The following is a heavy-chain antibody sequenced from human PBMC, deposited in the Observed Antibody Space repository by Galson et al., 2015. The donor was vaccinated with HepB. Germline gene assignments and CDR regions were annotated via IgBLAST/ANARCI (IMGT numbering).Heavy chain of an antibody. CDR1: GFTVSSNY. V-gene: IGHV3-66*02. J-gene: IGHJ6*02. CDR2: IYSGGST. Sequence: SLRLSCAASGFTVSSNYMSWVRQAPGKGLEWVSVIYSGGSTYYADSVKGRFTISRDNSKNTLYLQMNSLRAEDTAVCYCARTRIAAAGPRSYYYYGMDVWGQGTTVTVSS. CDR3: ARTRIAAAGPRSYYYYGMDV. D-gene: IGHD6-13*01.